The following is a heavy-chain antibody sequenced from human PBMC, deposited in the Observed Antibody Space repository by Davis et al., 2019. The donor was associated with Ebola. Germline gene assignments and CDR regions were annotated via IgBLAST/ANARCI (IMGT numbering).Heavy chain of an antibody. Sequence: SETLSLTCTVSGGSISSSSYYWGWIRQPPGKGLEWIGSIYYSGSTYYNPSLKSRLTISVDTSKNQFSLKLSSVTAADTAVYYCARDWRLDSNYYYYYYGMDVWGQGTTVTVSS. J-gene: IGHJ6*02. V-gene: IGHV4-39*07. D-gene: IGHD4-11*01. CDR1: GGSISSSSYY. CDR2: IYYSGST. CDR3: ARDWRLDSNYYYYYYGMDV.